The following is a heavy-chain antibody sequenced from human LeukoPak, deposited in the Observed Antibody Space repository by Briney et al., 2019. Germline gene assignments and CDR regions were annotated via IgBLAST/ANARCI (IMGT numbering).Heavy chain of an antibody. J-gene: IGHJ3*02. V-gene: IGHV4-59*06. CDR1: GGSISSYY. CDR2: IYYSGST. CDR3: ARYYGSGSLDAFDI. Sequence: SETLSLTCTVSGGSISSYYWSWIRQPPGKGLEWIGYIYYSGSTYYNPSLKSRVTISVDTSKNQFSLKLSSVTAADTAVYYCARYYGSGSLDAFDIWGQGTMVTVSS. D-gene: IGHD3-10*01.